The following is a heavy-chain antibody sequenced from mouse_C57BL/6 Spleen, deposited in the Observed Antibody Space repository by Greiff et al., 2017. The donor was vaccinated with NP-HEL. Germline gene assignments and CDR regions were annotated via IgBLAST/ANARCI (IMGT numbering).Heavy chain of an antibody. CDR3: ARALTTVDWYFDV. J-gene: IGHJ1*03. CDR1: GYTFTSYW. D-gene: IGHD1-1*01. Sequence: QVQLKQPGAELVRPGSSVKLSCKASGYTFTSYWMHWVKQRPIQGLEWIGNIDPSDSETHYNQKFKDKATLTVDKSSSTAYMQLSSLTSEDSAVYYCARALTTVDWYFDVWGTGTTVTVSS. CDR2: IDPSDSET. V-gene: IGHV1-52*01.